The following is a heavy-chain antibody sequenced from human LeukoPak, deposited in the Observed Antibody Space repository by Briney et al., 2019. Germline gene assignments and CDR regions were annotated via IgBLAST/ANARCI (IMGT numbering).Heavy chain of an antibody. CDR1: GFTFDSFA. V-gene: IGHV3-23*01. J-gene: IGHJ4*02. CDR3: AKRPTTVTTFGRDY. Sequence: GGSLRLSCAASGFTFDSFAMSWVRQAPGKGLEWLSAISGSGASTYYGDSVKGRFTISRDNSRGTLYLQMDSLRAEDTAVYYCAKRPTTVTTFGRDYWGQGTLVTVSS. D-gene: IGHD4-17*01. CDR2: ISGSGAST.